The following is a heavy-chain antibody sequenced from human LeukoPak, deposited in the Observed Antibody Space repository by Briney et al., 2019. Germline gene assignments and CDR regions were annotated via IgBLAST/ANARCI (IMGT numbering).Heavy chain of an antibody. V-gene: IGHV3-73*01. D-gene: IGHD6-19*01. J-gene: IGHJ3*02. CDR3: TQEWLDAFDI. CDR2: IRSKANSYAT. Sequence: PGGSLRLSCAASGFTFSGSAMHWVRQASGKGLEWVGRIRSKANSYATAYAASVKGRFTISRDDSKNTAYLQMNSLKTEDTAVYYCTQEWLDAFDIWGQGTMVTVSS. CDR1: GFTFSGSA.